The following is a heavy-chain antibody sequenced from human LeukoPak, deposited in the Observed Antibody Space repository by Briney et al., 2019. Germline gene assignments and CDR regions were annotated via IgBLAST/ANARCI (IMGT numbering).Heavy chain of an antibody. CDR3: AKNSGSYLGHFDY. CDR1: GFTFSSYA. CDR2: ISGSGGTI. J-gene: IGHJ4*02. V-gene: IGHV3-23*01. D-gene: IGHD1-26*01. Sequence: GGSLRLSCAASGFTFSSYAMSWVRQAPGKGLEWVSAISGSGGTIYYADSVKGRFTISRDNSKNTLYLQMNSLRAEDTAVYFCAKNSGSYLGHFDYWGQGTLVTVSS.